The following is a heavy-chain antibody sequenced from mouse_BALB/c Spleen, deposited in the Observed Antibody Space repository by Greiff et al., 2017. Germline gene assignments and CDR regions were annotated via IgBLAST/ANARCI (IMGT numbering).Heavy chain of an antibody. J-gene: IGHJ3*01. CDR2: IYPGSGST. D-gene: IGHD1-1*01. V-gene: IGHV1-55*01. Sequence: QVQLQQPGAELVKPGTSVKLSCKASGYNFTSYWINWVKLRPGQGLEWIGDIYPGSGSTNYNEKFKSKATLTVDTSSSTAYMQLSSLASEDSALYYCARGDYYGTPWFAYWGQGTLVTVSA. CDR1: GYNFTSYW. CDR3: ARGDYYGTPWFAY.